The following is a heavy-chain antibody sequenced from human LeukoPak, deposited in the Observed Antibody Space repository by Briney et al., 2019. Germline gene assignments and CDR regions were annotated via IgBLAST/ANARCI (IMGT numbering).Heavy chain of an antibody. J-gene: IGHJ4*02. CDR2: IYYSGST. V-gene: IGHV4-59*01. CDR3: ARDAAGVLGDY. CDR1: GGSISSYH. D-gene: IGHD3-10*01. Sequence: SETLSLTCTVSGGSISSYHWSWIRQPPGKGLEWIGYIYYSGSTNYNPSLKSRVTISVDTSKNQFSLKLSSVTAADTAVYYCARDAAGVLGDYWGQGILVTVSS.